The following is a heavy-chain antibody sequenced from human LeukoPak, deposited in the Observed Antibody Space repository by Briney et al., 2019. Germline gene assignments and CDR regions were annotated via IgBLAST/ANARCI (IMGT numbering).Heavy chain of an antibody. D-gene: IGHD3-22*01. V-gene: IGHV4-34*01. CDR2: INHSGST. CDR1: GGSFSGYY. CDR3: ARRKGYYYDSSGYYYYYYYMDV. J-gene: IGHJ6*03. Sequence: PSETLSLTCAVYGGSFSGYYWSWIRQPPGKGLEWIGEINHSGSTNYNPSLKSRVTISVDTSKNQFSLKLSSVTAADTAVYYCARRKGYYYDSSGYYYYYYYMDVWGKGTTVTVSS.